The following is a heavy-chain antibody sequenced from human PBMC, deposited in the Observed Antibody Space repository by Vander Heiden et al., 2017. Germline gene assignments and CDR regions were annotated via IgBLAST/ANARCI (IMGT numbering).Heavy chain of an antibody. D-gene: IGHD3-22*01. V-gene: IGHV3-23*01. CDR2: VSGSGGTT. Sequence: EVQLLEAGRGLVQTGGARRRACAAADNNHRSQHMSWGGQAAGKGLGGVSAVSGSGGTTNYADSVKARFASSRDTSNNTLYLQMNSLRAEDTAVYYCAKDGVSRWGYYDSSGAGYFDLWGRGTLVTVSS. J-gene: IGHJ2*01. CDR1: DNNHRSQH. CDR3: AKDGVSRWGYYDSSGAGYFDL.